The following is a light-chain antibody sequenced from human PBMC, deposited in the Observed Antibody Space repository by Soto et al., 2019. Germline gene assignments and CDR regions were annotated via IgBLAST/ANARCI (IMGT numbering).Light chain of an antibody. J-gene: IGLJ2*01. CDR1: SSDVGGYNY. CDR2: DVS. V-gene: IGLV2-14*01. Sequence: QSVLTQPASVSGSPGQSITISCTGTSSDVGGYNYVSWYQQHPGKAPKLMIYDVSNRPSGVSNRFSGSKSGNTASLTISGLQAGDEADYYCSSYTSSSTRVVFGGGTKVTVL. CDR3: SSYTSSSTRVV.